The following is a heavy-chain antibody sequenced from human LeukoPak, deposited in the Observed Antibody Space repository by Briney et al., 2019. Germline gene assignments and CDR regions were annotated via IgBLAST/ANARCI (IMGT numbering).Heavy chain of an antibody. CDR2: INQDGSEK. CDR3: ARYDIDSGGWYYFDY. V-gene: IGHV3-7*04. D-gene: IGHD6-19*01. J-gene: IGHJ4*02. CDR1: GFTFSSFW. Sequence: PGGSLRLSCAASGFTFSSFWMSWVRQAPGKGLEWVAYINQDGSEKNYVGSVKGRVTISRDNAETSLYLQMNGLGAEDTAVYYCARYDIDSGGWYYFDYWGQGTLVTVSS.